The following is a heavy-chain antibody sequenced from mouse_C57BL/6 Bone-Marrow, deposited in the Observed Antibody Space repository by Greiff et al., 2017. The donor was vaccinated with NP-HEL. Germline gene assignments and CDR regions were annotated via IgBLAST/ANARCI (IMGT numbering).Heavy chain of an antibody. Sequence: EVKVVESGPELVKPGASVKISCKASGYSFTGYYMNWVKQSPEKSLEWIGEINPSTGGTTYNQKFKAKATLTVDKSSSTAYMQLKSLTSEDSAVYYCARRLGPYFDYWGQGTTLTVSS. CDR3: ARRLGPYFDY. CDR2: INPSTGGT. J-gene: IGHJ2*01. D-gene: IGHD4-1*01. V-gene: IGHV1-42*01. CDR1: GYSFTGYY.